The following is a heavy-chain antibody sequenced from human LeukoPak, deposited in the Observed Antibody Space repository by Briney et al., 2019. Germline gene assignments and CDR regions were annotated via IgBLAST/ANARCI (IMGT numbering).Heavy chain of an antibody. CDR3: AKMGTRGYHNMDV. Sequence: GGSLRLSCAGSGFTFSSFTMHWVRQAPGKGLEWVSSVSSSSDYIYYADSVKGRFNISRDNAKNSLYLQMNSLRAEDTAMYYSAKMGTRGYHNMDVWGQGTTVTVSS. D-gene: IGHD5-24*01. V-gene: IGHV3-21*01. CDR2: VSSSSDYI. J-gene: IGHJ6*02. CDR1: GFTFSSFT.